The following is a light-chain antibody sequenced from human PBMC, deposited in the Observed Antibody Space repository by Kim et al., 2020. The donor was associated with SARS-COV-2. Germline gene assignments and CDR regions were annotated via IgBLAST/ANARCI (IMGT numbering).Light chain of an antibody. CDR3: SSYTDTNNLI. J-gene: IGLJ2*01. CDR1: SSDVGGYNY. Sequence: GQSVTLSCTGTSSDVGGYNYVSWYQQHPGKVPKLIIYEVNDRPSGVPDRFSGSKSGNTASLTISGLQADDEADYYCSSYTDTNNLIFGGGTRLTVL. V-gene: IGLV2-8*01. CDR2: EVN.